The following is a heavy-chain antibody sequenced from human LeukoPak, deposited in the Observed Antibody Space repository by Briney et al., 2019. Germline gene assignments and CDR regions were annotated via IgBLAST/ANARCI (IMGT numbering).Heavy chain of an antibody. CDR3: TTDGEIVGATIAFDY. Sequence: GGSLRLSCAASGFTFSSYWMHWVRQAPGKGLEWVGRIKSKTDGGTTDYAAPVKGRFTISRDDSKNTLYLQMNSLKTEDTAVYYCTTDGEIVGATIAFDYWGQGTLVTVSS. CDR1: GFTFSSYW. V-gene: IGHV3-15*01. J-gene: IGHJ4*02. D-gene: IGHD1-26*01. CDR2: IKSKTDGGTT.